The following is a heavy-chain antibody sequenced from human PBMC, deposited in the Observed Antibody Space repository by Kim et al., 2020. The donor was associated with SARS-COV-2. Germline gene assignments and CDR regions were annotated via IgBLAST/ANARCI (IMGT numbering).Heavy chain of an antibody. D-gene: IGHD2-15*01. J-gene: IGHJ1*01. CDR1: GFTFSDYA. Sequence: GGSLRLSCTASGFTFSDYAMSWVRQTPGKGLEWVSAIGTSGVSTYYADSVKGRFTISRDNSKNTLYLQMNTLGAEDTAVYYCAKGSRYGSSPQDQWGQGT. V-gene: IGHV3-23*01. CDR2: IGTSGVST. CDR3: AKGSRYGSSPQDQ.